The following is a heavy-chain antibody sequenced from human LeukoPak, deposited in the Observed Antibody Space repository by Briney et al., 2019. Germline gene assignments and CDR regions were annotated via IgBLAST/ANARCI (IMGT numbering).Heavy chain of an antibody. CDR3: AFSGSWSLSGDP. CDR1: GGTFSSYT. V-gene: IGHV1-69*06. J-gene: IGHJ5*02. CDR2: IIPIFGTT. D-gene: IGHD3-10*01. Sequence: GASVKVSCKASGGTFSSYTISWVRQAPGQGLEWMGGIIPIFGTTNYAQNFQGRVTITADKSTSTAYMELSSLRSEDTAVYYCAFSGSWSLSGDPWGQGTLVTVSS.